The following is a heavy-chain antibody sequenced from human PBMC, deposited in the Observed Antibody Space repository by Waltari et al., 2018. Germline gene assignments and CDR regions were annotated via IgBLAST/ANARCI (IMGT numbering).Heavy chain of an antibody. CDR3: ARHRLDRGDSFDF. J-gene: IGHJ4*02. V-gene: IGHV4-38-2*01. CDR1: GFY. Sequence: GFYWGWVRQSPGKGLEWIGSIYHLGNTRYNPPLSSRVAVSMDMSKNQFSLRLTSVTAADTAVYYCARHRLDRGDSFDFWGQGALVTVSS. CDR2: IYHLGNT. D-gene: IGHD3-22*01.